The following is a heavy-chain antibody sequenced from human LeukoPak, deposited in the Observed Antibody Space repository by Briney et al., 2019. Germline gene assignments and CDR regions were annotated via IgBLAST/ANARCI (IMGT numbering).Heavy chain of an antibody. CDR3: ARDGAQVGVGRGTFLGMDV. CDR2: IYSGGST. CDR1: GFTVSSNY. D-gene: IGHD3-16*01. Sequence: QSGGSLRLSCAASGFTVSSNYMSWVRQAPGKGLEWVSVIYSGGSTYYADSVKGRFTISRDNSKNTLYLQMNSLRAEDTAVYYCARDGAQVGVGRGTFLGMDVWGQGTTVTVSS. J-gene: IGHJ6*02. V-gene: IGHV3-53*01.